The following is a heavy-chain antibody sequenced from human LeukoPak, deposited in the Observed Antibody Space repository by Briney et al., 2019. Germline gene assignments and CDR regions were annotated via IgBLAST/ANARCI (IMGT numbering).Heavy chain of an antibody. CDR2: INHSGST. J-gene: IGHJ4*02. Sequence: PSETLSLTCTVSGGSISSSSYYWSWIRQPPGKGLEWIGEINHSGSTNYNPSLKSRVTISVDTSKNQFSLKLSSVTAADTAVYYCARGLVAMARRPLGYWGQGTLVTVSS. D-gene: IGHD5-18*01. CDR1: GGSISSSSYY. V-gene: IGHV4-39*07. CDR3: ARGLVAMARRPLGY.